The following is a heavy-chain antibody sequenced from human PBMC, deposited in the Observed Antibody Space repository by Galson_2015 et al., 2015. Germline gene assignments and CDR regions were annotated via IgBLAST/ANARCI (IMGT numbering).Heavy chain of an antibody. Sequence: SWKVSCKASGYTFTSYYVPWMRQAPGQGREWMGIINPSGGSTSYAQKFQGRVTMTRDTSTSTVYMELSSLRTEDTAVYYCARASDSSGYRFDYWGQGTLVTVSS. J-gene: IGHJ4*02. V-gene: IGHV1-46*01. CDR2: INPSGGST. D-gene: IGHD3-22*01. CDR1: GYTFTSYY. CDR3: ARASDSSGYRFDY.